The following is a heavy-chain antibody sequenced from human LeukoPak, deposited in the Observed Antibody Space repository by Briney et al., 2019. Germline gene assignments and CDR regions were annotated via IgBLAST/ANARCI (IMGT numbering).Heavy chain of an antibody. V-gene: IGHV3-20*04. D-gene: IGHD4-23*01. Sequence: GGSLRLSCAASGFTFSSYSMSWVRQAPGKGLEWVSGINWNGGSTGYADSVKGRFTISRDNAKNSLYLQMNSLRAEDTALYYCARGDYGGNFEGVDYWGQGTLVTVSS. CDR2: INWNGGST. J-gene: IGHJ4*02. CDR1: GFTFSSYS. CDR3: ARGDYGGNFEGVDY.